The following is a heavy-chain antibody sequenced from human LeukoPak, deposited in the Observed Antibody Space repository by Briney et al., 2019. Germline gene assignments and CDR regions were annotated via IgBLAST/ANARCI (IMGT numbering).Heavy chain of an antibody. Sequence: PGGSLRLSCVASGFTFSEYWVHWVRPAPGTGLVWVSRINSGGSSKTYEDSEKGRFTVSRDDAKNTLYLQMNSLRVEDTAVYYCARGRSYYYAMDVWGQGTTVTV. CDR1: GFTFSEYW. CDR2: INSGGSSK. CDR3: ARGRSYYYAMDV. J-gene: IGHJ6*02. V-gene: IGHV3-74*01.